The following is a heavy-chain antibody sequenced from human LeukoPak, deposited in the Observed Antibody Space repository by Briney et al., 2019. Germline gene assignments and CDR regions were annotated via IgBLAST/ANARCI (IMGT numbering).Heavy chain of an antibody. CDR2: IYGSGTT. CDR3: AKDGSSWPFFES. CDR1: AGCMSSVY. Sequence: ETLGLAFGGTAGCMSSVYMSWVRQPSRKGLEWIGRIYGSGTTNYNPALQSRVTMSVDTSKQQFSLKLTSVTAADTAVYYCAKDGSSWPFFESWGQGTLVTVSS. J-gene: IGHJ4*02. V-gene: IGHV4-4*07. D-gene: IGHD6-13*01.